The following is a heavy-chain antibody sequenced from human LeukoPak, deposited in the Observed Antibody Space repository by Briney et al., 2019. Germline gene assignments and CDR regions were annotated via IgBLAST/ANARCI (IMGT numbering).Heavy chain of an antibody. CDR1: GGSMSGFY. D-gene: IGHD4-17*01. Sequence: SETLSLTCTVSGGSMSGFYWTWIRQSPGKGLDWIGCVYYSGSTNYNPSLKSRVTISVDTSKNQFSLKLSSVTAADTAVYYCARALSTGDYFTLYAFDIWGQGTMVTVSS. CDR2: VYYSGST. J-gene: IGHJ3*02. V-gene: IGHV4-59*12. CDR3: ARALSTGDYFTLYAFDI.